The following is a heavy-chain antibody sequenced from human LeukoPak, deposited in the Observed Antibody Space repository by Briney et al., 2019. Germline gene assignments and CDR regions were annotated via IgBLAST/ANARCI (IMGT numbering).Heavy chain of an antibody. CDR2: INPNSGGT. CDR3: ARFTVTMYELKTSFDY. V-gene: IGHV1-2*02. Sequence: EASVKVSCKASGYTFTGYYMHWVRQAPGQGLEWMGWINPNSGGTNYAQKFQGRVTMTRDTSISTAYMELSRLRSDDTAVYYCARFTVTMYELKTSFDYWGQGTLVTVSS. J-gene: IGHJ4*02. CDR1: GYTFTGYY. D-gene: IGHD4-17*01.